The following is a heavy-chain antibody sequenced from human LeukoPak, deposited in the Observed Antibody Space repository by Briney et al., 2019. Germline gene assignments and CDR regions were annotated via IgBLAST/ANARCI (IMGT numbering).Heavy chain of an antibody. D-gene: IGHD3-3*01. CDR3: ASQYYDFWSGSYYFDY. CDR1: GFTFSSYT. Sequence: GGSLRLSCAASGFTFSSYTMNWVRQAPGKGLVWVSRINSDGSSTSYADSVKGRFTISRDNAKNTLYLQMNSLRAEDTAVYYCASQYYDFWSGSYYFDYWGQGTLVTVSS. V-gene: IGHV3-74*01. CDR2: INSDGSST. J-gene: IGHJ4*02.